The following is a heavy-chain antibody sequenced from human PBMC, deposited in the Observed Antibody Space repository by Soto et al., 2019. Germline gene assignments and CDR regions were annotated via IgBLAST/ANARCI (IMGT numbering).Heavy chain of an antibody. CDR1: GLTVSSNY. CDR2: IYSGGST. D-gene: IGHD2-8*01. V-gene: IGHV3-66*01. CDR3: ARDLREMVYADY. J-gene: IGHJ4*02. Sequence: GGSLRLSCAASGLTVSSNYMSWVRQAPGKGLEWVSVIYSGGSTYYADSVKGRFTISRDNSKNTLYLQMNSLRAEDTAVYYCARDLREMVYADYWGQGTLVTVSS.